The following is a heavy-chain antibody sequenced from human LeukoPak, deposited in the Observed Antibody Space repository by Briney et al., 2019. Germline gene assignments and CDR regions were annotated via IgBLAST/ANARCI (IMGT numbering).Heavy chain of an antibody. D-gene: IGHD5-12*01. CDR2: IYSGGST. CDR1: GFTVSSNY. CDR3: ARDLTRGWLRLAGYYYYYYGMDV. Sequence: GGSLRLSCAASGFTVSSNYMSWVRQAPGKGLEWVSVIYSGGSTYYADSVKGRFTISRDNSKNTLYLQMNSLRAEDTAVYYCARDLTRGWLRLAGYYYYYYGMDVWGQGTTVTVSS. J-gene: IGHJ6*02. V-gene: IGHV3-53*01.